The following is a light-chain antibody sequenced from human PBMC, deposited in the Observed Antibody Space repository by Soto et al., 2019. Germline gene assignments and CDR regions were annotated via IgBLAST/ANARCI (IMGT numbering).Light chain of an antibody. CDR2: GIS. Sequence: IQMTQSPSSLSSSFGDRVTITCRASQGIGSDLGWYQQKPGKAPKVLIYGISSLQSGVPSRFSGSGSGTDCTITISSLKTEDCATYYCQQSYSTPYTFGQGTKVDIK. V-gene: IGKV1-39*01. CDR3: QQSYSTPYT. J-gene: IGKJ2*01. CDR1: QGIGSD.